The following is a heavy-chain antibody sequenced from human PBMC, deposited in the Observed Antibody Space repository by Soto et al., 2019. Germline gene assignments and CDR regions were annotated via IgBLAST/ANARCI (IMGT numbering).Heavy chain of an antibody. CDR3: AREGALYSSSWYWFDP. Sequence: GGSLRLSCAASGFTFSSYSMNWVRQAPGKGLEWVSSISSSSSYIYYADSVKGRFTISRDNAKNSLYLQMNSLRAEDTAVYYCAREGALYSSSWYWFDPWGQGTLVTVSS. CDR1: GFTFSSYS. J-gene: IGHJ5*02. V-gene: IGHV3-21*01. CDR2: ISSSSSYI. D-gene: IGHD6-13*01.